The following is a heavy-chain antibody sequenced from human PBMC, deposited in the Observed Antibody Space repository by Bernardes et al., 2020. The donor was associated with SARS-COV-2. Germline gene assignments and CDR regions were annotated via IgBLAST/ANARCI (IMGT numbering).Heavy chain of an antibody. CDR2: INHSGST. D-gene: IGHD3-22*01. CDR3: AREIVVVNSFFDH. V-gene: IGHV4-34*01. CDR1: GGSFSGYY. J-gene: IGHJ4*02. Sequence: SETLSLTCAVYGGSFSGYYWSWIRQPPGKGLEWIGEINHSGSTNYNPSLKSRVTISVDTSKNQFSLKLSSVTAADTAVYYCAREIVVVNSFFDHWGQGTLVTVSS.